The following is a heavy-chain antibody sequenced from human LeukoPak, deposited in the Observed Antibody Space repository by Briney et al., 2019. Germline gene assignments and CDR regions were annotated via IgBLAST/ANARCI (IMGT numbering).Heavy chain of an antibody. J-gene: IGHJ4*02. D-gene: IGHD2-21*01. V-gene: IGHV3-7*01. CDR1: EFAFSNSH. CDR3: ARGLSVLDY. CDR2: TNQDGNDI. Sequence: GGSLRLSCAASEFAFSNSHVNWVRQAAGEGLEWVANTNQDGNDINYVDSVKGRFTISRDNAKNTLYLHMNSLRAEDTAVYYCARGLSVLDYWGQGTLVTVSS.